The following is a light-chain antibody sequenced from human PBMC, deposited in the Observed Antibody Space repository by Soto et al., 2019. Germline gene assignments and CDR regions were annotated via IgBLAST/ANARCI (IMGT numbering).Light chain of an antibody. Sequence: DIQMTQSPSTLSASVGDRVTVTCRASQSISNRLAWYQQKPGKAPKLLIYDASNLESGVASRFSGSGSGTDFTLTISSLQPDDFATYYCQQYNVYSYTFGQGTKVEIK. J-gene: IGKJ2*01. CDR2: DAS. V-gene: IGKV1-5*01. CDR3: QQYNVYSYT. CDR1: QSISNR.